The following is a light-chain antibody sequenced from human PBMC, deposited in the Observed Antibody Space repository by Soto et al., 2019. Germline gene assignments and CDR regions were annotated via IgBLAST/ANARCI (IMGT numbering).Light chain of an antibody. CDR1: QGISSY. V-gene: IGKV1-9*01. Sequence: DIQLTQSPSFLSASVGDRVTITCRASQGISSYLAWYQQKPGKAPKLLIYAASTLQGGVPSRFSGSGSGTEFPLTISRLQPEDFATYYCQQHNSYPLTFGGGTKVEIK. CDR3: QQHNSYPLT. CDR2: AAS. J-gene: IGKJ4*01.